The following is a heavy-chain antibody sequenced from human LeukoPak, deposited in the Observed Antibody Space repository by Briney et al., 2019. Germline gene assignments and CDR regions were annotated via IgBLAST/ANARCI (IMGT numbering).Heavy chain of an antibody. CDR3: TKRVKYGGTWDHFAD. V-gene: IGHV3-23*01. Sequence: PGGSLRLSCAASGFTFDNYRMSWVRQAPGKGLEWVSTVNADGGNTYYADPVKGRFTISRDNSKSTLILQMSSLRVEDTALYYCTKRVKYGGTWDHFADWGQGTLVTVSS. J-gene: IGHJ4*02. CDR2: VNADGGNT. D-gene: IGHD1-26*01. CDR1: GFTFDNYR.